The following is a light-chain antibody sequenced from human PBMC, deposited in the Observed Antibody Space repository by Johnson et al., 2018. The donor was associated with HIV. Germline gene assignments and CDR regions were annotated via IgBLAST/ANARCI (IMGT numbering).Light chain of an antibody. CDR2: DNN. CDR3: GTWDSSLPGGF. J-gene: IGLJ1*01. Sequence: QSVLTQPPSVSAAPGQKVTISCSGSSSNIGNNYVSWYQQLPGRAPKLLIYDNNKRPSGIPDRFSGSKSGTSATLGITGLQTGDEAYYYCGTWDSSLPGGFFGTGTKVTVL. V-gene: IGLV1-51*01. CDR1: SSNIGNNY.